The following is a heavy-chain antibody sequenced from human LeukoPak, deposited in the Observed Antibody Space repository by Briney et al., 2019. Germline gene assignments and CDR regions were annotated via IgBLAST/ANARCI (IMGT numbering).Heavy chain of an antibody. V-gene: IGHV1-2*02. D-gene: IGHD5-18*01. J-gene: IGHJ4*02. CDR1: VPTFTHYY. Sequence: ASVRVSSTPSVPTFTHYYWHWVRQAPGQGLEWMGWINPNSGGTNYAQKFQGRVTITRDTSVSTAYMELSGLTSDDTAVYYCARDGYTYGQVDYWGQGTQVTVSS. CDR3: ARDGYTYGQVDY. CDR2: INPNSGGT.